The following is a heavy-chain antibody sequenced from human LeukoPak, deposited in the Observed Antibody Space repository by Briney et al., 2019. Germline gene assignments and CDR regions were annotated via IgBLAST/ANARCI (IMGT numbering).Heavy chain of an antibody. CDR1: GFTFSSYG. D-gene: IGHD3-3*01. Sequence: HTGGPLRLSCAASGFTFSSYGMHWVRQAPGKGLEWVAVISYDGSNKYYADSVKGRFTISRDNSKNTLYLQMNSLRAEDTAVYYCAKDLDVLRFLEWLSEGFDYWGQGTLVTVSS. CDR3: AKDLDVLRFLEWLSEGFDY. CDR2: ISYDGSNK. J-gene: IGHJ4*02. V-gene: IGHV3-30*18.